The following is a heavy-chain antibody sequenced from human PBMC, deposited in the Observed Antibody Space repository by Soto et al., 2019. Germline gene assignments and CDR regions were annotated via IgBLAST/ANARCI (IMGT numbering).Heavy chain of an antibody. D-gene: IGHD6-13*01. J-gene: IGHJ5*02. CDR2: IYYTAST. Sequence: SETLSLTCAVSGVSINSNYWGWIRQPPGKGLEWIGYIYYTASTKHNPSLTSRATISIDTSRNQFSLKLTSVSAADTAVYYCARDLSAAGYNWFDPWGQGTLVTVS. CDR3: ARDLSAAGYNWFDP. CDR1: GVSINSNY. V-gene: IGHV4-59*01.